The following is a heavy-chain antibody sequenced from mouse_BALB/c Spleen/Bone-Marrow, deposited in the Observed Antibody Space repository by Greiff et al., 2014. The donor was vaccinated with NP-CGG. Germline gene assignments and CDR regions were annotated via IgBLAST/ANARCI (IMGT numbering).Heavy chain of an antibody. J-gene: IGHJ4*01. Sequence: EVKLVESGGGLVKPGGSLKLSCAASGFTFSDFYMFWFRQTPEKRLEWVATISDGGTYTYYPDSVKGRFTISRDNAKNNLYLQMSSLKSEDTAMYHCARSGERYGAMDYWGQGTSVTVSS. D-gene: IGHD1-1*02. CDR3: ARSGERYGAMDY. CDR2: ISDGGTYT. CDR1: GFTFSDFY. V-gene: IGHV5-4*02.